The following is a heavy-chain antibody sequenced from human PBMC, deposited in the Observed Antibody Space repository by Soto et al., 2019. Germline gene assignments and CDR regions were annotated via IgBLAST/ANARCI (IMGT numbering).Heavy chain of an antibody. Sequence: GRSLRLSCEASGFSFISYAMIWVRQAPGKGMQKVSGLSESGTGTTYADSVKGRFTISRDNSKNTLYLQMNSLRAYYTAVYYCATQQNGNDAYWGRGTLVTVSS. CDR3: ATQQNGNDAY. V-gene: IGHV3-23*01. CDR1: GFSFISYA. CDR2: LSESGTGT. J-gene: IGHJ4*02. D-gene: IGHD1-1*01.